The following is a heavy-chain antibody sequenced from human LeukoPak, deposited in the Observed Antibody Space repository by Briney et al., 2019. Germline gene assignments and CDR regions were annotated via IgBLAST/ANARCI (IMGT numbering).Heavy chain of an antibody. CDR1: GFTFSTYY. CDR2: ISTGSNTI. CDR3: AAPGVPAATYYFDY. V-gene: IGHV3-48*04. Sequence: GGSLRLSCAASGFTFSTYYMNWVRQAPGKGLEWIAYISTGSNTIDYADSVKGRFTISRDNAKNSLYLQMNSLRAEDTAVYYCAAPGVPAATYYFDYWGQGTLVTVSS. D-gene: IGHD2-2*01. J-gene: IGHJ4*02.